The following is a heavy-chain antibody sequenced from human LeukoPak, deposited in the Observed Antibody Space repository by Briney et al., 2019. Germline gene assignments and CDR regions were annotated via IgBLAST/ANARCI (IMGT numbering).Heavy chain of an antibody. CDR3: ASRGTLGYCTNGVCYNPDI. CDR1: GFTVSSNY. V-gene: IGHV3-53*01. J-gene: IGHJ3*02. Sequence: GGSLRLSCAASGFTVSSNYMSWVRQAPGKRLERVSVIYSGGSTYYADSVKGRFTISRDNSKNTLYLQMNSLRAEDTAVYYCASRGTLGYCTNGVCYNPDIWGQGTMVTVSS. D-gene: IGHD2-8*01. CDR2: IYSGGST.